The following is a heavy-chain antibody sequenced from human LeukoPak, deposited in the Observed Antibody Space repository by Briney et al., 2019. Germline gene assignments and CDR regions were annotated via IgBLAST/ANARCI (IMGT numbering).Heavy chain of an antibody. CDR2: IIPIFGTA. CDR1: GGTFSSYA. Sequence: SVKVSCKASGGTFSSYAISWVRQAPGQGLEWMGGIIPIFGTANYAQRFQGRVTITTDESTSTAYMELSSLRSEDTAVYYCARAVKKAAAPFDYWGQGTLVTVSS. CDR3: ARAVKKAAAPFDY. J-gene: IGHJ4*02. D-gene: IGHD6-13*01. V-gene: IGHV1-69*05.